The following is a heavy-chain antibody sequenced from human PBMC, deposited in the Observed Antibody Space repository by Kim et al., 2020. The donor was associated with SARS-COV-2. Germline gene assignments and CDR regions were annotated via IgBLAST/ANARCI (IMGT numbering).Heavy chain of an antibody. J-gene: IGHJ6*01. CDR3: ASVDRSSGAGVETCYGM. V-gene: IGHV3-64*01. D-gene: IGHD6-13*01. CDR1: GFTFSSYA. CDR2: ISSNGGST. Sequence: GGSLRLSCAASGFTFSSYAMHWVRQAPGKGLEYVSAISSNGGSTYYANSVKGRFTISRDNSKNTLYLQMGSLRAEDVAVYYCASVDRSSGAGVETCYGM.